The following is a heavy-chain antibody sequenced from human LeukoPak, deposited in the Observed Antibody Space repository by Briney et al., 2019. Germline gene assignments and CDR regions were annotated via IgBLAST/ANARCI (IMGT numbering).Heavy chain of an antibody. CDR3: ARPSPSYTMVRGYAFDI. J-gene: IGHJ3*02. D-gene: IGHD3-10*01. CDR2: ISYDGSNK. V-gene: IGHV3-30-3*01. CDR1: GFTFSSYA. Sequence: PGGSLRLSCAASGFTFSSYAMNWVRQAPGKGLEWVAVISYDGSNKYYADSVKGRFTISRDNSKNTIYLQMNSLRAEDTAVYYCARPSPSYTMVRGYAFDIWGQGTMVTVSS.